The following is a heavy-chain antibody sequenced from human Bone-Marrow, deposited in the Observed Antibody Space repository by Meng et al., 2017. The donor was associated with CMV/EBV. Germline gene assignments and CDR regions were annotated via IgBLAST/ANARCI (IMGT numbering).Heavy chain of an antibody. CDR3: ARTNIVVVPAAVRYYYYGMDV. V-gene: IGHV4-30-4*08. CDR1: GGSISSGDYY. Sequence: SETLSLTCTVSGGSISSGDYYWNWIRQPPGKGLEWIGYIYYSGSTYYNPSLKSRVTISVDTSKNQFSLKLSSVTAADTAVYYCARTNIVVVPAAVRYYYYGMDVWGQGTTVTVSS. D-gene: IGHD2-2*01. CDR2: IYYSGST. J-gene: IGHJ6*02.